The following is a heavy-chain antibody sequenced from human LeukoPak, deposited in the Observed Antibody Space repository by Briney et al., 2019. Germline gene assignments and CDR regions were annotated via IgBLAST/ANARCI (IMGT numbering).Heavy chain of an antibody. J-gene: IGHJ5*02. V-gene: IGHV1-18*01. CDR3: ARVGVVVPAAWFDP. D-gene: IGHD2-2*01. Sequence: ASVKVSCKASGYNFGIFGISWVRQAPGQGLEWMGWISANNGNTNYAQNLQGRVTMTIDTSTRTAYMELRSLRSDDTAVYYCARVGVVVPAAWFDPWGQGTLVTVSS. CDR1: GYNFGIFG. CDR2: ISANNGNT.